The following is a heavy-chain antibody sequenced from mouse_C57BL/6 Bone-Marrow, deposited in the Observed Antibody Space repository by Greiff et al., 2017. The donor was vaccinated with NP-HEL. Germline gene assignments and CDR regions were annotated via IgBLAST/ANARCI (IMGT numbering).Heavy chain of an antibody. V-gene: IGHV1-62-2*01. Sequence: QVHVKQSGAELVKPGASVKLSCKASGYTFTEYTIHWVKQRSGQGLEWIGWFYPGSGSIKYNEKFKDKATLTADKSSSTVYMELSRLTSEVSAVYFVARHEEGGYSNSWFAYWGQGTLVTVSA. CDR3: ARHEEGGYSNSWFAY. CDR1: GYTFTEYT. CDR2: FYPGSGSI. J-gene: IGHJ3*01. D-gene: IGHD2-5*01.